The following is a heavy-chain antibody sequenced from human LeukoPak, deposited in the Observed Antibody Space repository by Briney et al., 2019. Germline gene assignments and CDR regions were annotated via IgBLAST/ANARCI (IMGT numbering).Heavy chain of an antibody. CDR3: AREALTETTFGPYDY. D-gene: IGHD4-17*01. J-gene: IGHJ4*02. CDR2: ISSSGSTK. V-gene: IGHV3-48*03. CDR1: GFTFSSYE. Sequence: GGSLRLSCAASGFTFSSYEMNWVRQAPGKGLEWVSYISSSGSTKYYADSVMGRFTLSRDNAKKSLYLQMNSLRAEDTAAYYCAREALTETTFGPYDYWGQGTLVTVSS.